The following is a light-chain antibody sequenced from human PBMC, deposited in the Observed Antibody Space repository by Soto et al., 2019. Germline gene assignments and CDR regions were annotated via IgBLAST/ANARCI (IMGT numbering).Light chain of an antibody. CDR2: AAS. CDR3: QESYITPCT. J-gene: IGKJ2*02. Sequence: DIQMTQSPSSLSASVGDTVTITCRASQSISVHLNWYQQKPGTVPRLLIYAASNLHSGVPSRFSGSGSETEFALTISSLQPEDFATYYCQESYITPCTFGQGTRLEIK. CDR1: QSISVH. V-gene: IGKV1-39*01.